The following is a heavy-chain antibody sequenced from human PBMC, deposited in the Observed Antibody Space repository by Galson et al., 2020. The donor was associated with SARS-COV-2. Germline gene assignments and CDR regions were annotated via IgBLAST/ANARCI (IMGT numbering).Heavy chain of an antibody. D-gene: IGHD4-17*01. Sequence: SQTLSLTCSVSDGPMSSYYWSWIRQPPGKGLEWIGYISYSGSANYNPSLRSRVTISVDLSKNQFSLKVTSVTAADTAVYYCARDPAPLYGDNYYYGIDVWGRGTTVTVSS. J-gene: IGHJ6*02. CDR2: ISYSGSA. CDR3: ARDPAPLYGDNYYYGIDV. CDR1: DGPMSSYY. V-gene: IGHV4-59*01.